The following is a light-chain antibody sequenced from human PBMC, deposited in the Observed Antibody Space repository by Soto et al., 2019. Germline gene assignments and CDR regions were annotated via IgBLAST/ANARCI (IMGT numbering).Light chain of an antibody. V-gene: IGKV3-15*01. Sequence: EIVMSQSPATLSVSPGERATLSCRASQSVSSNLAWYQQKPGQAPRLLISDASTRATGIPARFSGSGSGTEFTLTISSLQSEDFAVYYCQQYNKWPLLGFCGGTKVDI. J-gene: IGKJ4*01. CDR2: DAS. CDR3: QQYNKWPLLG. CDR1: QSVSSN.